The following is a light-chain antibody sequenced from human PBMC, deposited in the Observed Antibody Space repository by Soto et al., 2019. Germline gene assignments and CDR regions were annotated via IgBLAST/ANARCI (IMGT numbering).Light chain of an antibody. CDR3: QQHSNWPPWT. J-gene: IGKJ1*01. CDR2: DAS. Sequence: EIVLTQSPATLSLSPGERATLSCRASQSVSSYLAWYQQKPGQAPRLLIYDASNRATALPARFSGSGSVTDFTLTISSLEPEDFAVYYCQQHSNWPPWTFGQGTKVEIK. CDR1: QSVSSY. V-gene: IGKV3-11*01.